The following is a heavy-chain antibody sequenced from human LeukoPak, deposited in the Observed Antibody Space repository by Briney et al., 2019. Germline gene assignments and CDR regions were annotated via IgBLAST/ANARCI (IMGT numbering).Heavy chain of an antibody. CDR2: ISGSGGST. CDR3: ARIPVGISYSDGTGPYYMDV. CDR1: GFTFSSYA. J-gene: IGHJ6*03. V-gene: IGHV3-23*01. Sequence: PGGSLRLSCAASGFTFSSYAMSWVRQAPGKGLEWVSTISGSGGSTYYADSVKGRFTISRDNSKNTLYLQMNSLRAEDTAVYYCARIPVGISYSDGTGPYYMDVWGKGTTVTVSS. D-gene: IGHD3-22*01.